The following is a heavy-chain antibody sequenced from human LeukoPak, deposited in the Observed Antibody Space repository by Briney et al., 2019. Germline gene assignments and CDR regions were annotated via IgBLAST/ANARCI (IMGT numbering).Heavy chain of an antibody. CDR2: IYYSGST. CDR3: ARVYVGYCSSTSCYEPYWYFDL. D-gene: IGHD2-2*01. V-gene: IGHV4-59*01. CDR1: GGSISSYY. J-gene: IGHJ2*01. Sequence: SETLSLTCTVSGGSISSYYWSWIRQPPGKGLEWIGYIYYSGSTNYNPSLKSRVTISVDTSKNQFSLKLSSVTAADTAVYYCARVYVGYCSSTSCYEPYWYFDLWGRGTLVTVSS.